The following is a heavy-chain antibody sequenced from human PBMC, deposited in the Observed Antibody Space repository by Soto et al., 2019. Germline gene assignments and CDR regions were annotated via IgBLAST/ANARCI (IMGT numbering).Heavy chain of an antibody. J-gene: IGHJ4*02. D-gene: IGHD5-18*01. CDR2: ISGSGGST. CDR1: GFTFISYA. Sequence: GSLRLSCAASGFTFISYAIIFFRQAPFKGLEWVSAISGSGGSTYYADSVKGRFTISRDNSKNTLYLQMNSLRAEDTAVYYCAKGGYTVPDFDYWGQGTLVTVSS. V-gene: IGHV3-23*01. CDR3: AKGGYTVPDFDY.